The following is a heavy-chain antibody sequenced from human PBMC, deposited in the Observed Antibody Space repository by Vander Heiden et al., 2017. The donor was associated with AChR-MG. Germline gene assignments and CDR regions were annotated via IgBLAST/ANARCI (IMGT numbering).Heavy chain of an antibody. D-gene: IGHD1-26*01. J-gene: IGHJ4*02. CDR2: IYYSGRT. CDR3: ARRYSGSYFFDY. V-gene: IGHV4-39*01. Sequence: QLQLQESGPGLVTPPETLSLTCPVPGGSTSSSSYYWGWIRQPPGKGLEWIGSIYYSGRTYYNPSLKSRVTISVDTSKSQFSLKLSSVTAADTAVYYCARRYSGSYFFDYWGQGTLVTVSS. CDR1: GGSTSSSSYY.